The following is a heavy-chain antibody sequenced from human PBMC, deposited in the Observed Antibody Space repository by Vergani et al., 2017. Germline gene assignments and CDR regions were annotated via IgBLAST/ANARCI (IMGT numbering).Heavy chain of an antibody. Sequence: QVQLVQSGAEVKKPGASVKVSCKVSGYTLTELSMHWVRQAPGKGLEWMGGFDPEDGETIYAQKFQGRVTMTEDTSTDTAYMELSSLRSEDTAVYYCARDRYYLGSGSYPYFYYYGLDVWGQGTAVTVSS. D-gene: IGHD3-10*01. CDR1: GYTLTELS. J-gene: IGHJ6*02. CDR2: FDPEDGET. CDR3: ARDRYYLGSGSYPYFYYYGLDV. V-gene: IGHV1-24*01.